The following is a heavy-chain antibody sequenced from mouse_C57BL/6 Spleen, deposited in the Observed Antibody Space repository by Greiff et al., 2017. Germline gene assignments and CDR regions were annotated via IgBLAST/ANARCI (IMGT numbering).Heavy chain of an antibody. CDR3: ARGGYYGSSYGY. CDR1: GYTFTSYW. D-gene: IGHD1-1*01. Sequence: VQLQQPGAELVRPGSSVKLSCKASGYTFTSYWMHWVKQRPIQGLEWIGNIDPSDSDTHYNQKFKDKATLTVDKSSSTAYMQLSSLTSEDSAVYYCARGGYYGSSYGYWGQGTTLTVSS. V-gene: IGHV1-52*01. CDR2: IDPSDSDT. J-gene: IGHJ2*01.